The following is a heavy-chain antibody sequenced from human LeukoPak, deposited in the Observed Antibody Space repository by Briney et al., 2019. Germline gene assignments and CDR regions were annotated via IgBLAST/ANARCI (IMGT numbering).Heavy chain of an antibody. D-gene: IGHD6-13*01. CDR2: ISTSGRTI. CDR1: GFTFSSYE. J-gene: IGHJ4*02. CDR3: ARRAIAEGFDY. V-gene: IGHV3-48*03. Sequence: GGSLRLSCAVSGFTFSSYEMNWVRQAPGKGLEWVSYISTSGRTIYYADSVKGRFAISRDNTENSLYLQMSSLRVEDTAVYYCARRAIAEGFDYWGQGTLVTVSS.